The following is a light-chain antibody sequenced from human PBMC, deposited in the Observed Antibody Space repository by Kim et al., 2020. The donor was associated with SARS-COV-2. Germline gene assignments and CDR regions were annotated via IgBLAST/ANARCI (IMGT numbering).Light chain of an antibody. CDR2: DVS. V-gene: IGLV2-14*04. J-gene: IGLJ2*01. CDR1: SSGVGGYNF. CDR3: SSYTSSHTVV. Sequence: GQSITLSCTVTSSGVGGYNFGSWYQQHPGKAPKLMIYDVSNRPSGVSNRFSGSKSDNTASLIISGLQAEDEADYYCSSYTSSHTVVFGGGTQLTVL.